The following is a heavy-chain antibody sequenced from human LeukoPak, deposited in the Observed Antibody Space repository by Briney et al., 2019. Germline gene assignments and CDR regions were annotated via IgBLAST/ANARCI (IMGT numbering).Heavy chain of an antibody. D-gene: IGHD3-9*01. Sequence: GGSLRLSCAASGFTFSSYAMSWVRQAPGKGLEWVSAISGSGGSTYYADSVKGRFTISRDNSKNTLYLQMNSLRAEDTAVYYCARDGPDYYDILTGYSTSYGMDVWGQGTTVTVSS. CDR2: ISGSGGST. CDR1: GFTFSSYA. CDR3: ARDGPDYYDILTGYSTSYGMDV. J-gene: IGHJ6*02. V-gene: IGHV3-23*01.